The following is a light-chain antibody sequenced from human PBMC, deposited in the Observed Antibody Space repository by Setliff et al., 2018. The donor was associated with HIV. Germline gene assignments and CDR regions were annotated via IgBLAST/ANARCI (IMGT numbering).Light chain of an antibody. J-gene: IGLJ1*01. V-gene: IGLV2-14*03. CDR3: SSYTGSGTYV. Sequence: QSALTQPASVSGSPGQSITISCTGTSSDIGGYNYVSWYRQHPGKAPKLMIYDVSNRPSGVSIRFSASKSGSTASLTITGLQPEDEADYYCSSYTGSGTYVFGTGTKVTVL. CDR1: SSDIGGYNY. CDR2: DVS.